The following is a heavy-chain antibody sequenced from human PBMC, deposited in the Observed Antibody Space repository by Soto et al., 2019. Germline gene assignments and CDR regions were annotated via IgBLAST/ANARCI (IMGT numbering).Heavy chain of an antibody. CDR3: ARDHQTMVRGVIVGGY. CDR1: GFTFSSYG. V-gene: IGHV3-33*01. CDR2: IWYDGSNK. Sequence: GGSLRLSCAASGFTFSSYGMHWVHQAPGKGLEWVAVIWYDGSNKYYADSVKGRFTISRDNSKNTLYLQMNSLRAEDTAVYYCARDHQTMVRGVIVGGYWGQGTLVTVSS. J-gene: IGHJ4*02. D-gene: IGHD3-10*01.